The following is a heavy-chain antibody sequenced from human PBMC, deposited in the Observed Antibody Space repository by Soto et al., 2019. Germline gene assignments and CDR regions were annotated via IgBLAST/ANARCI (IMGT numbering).Heavy chain of an antibody. V-gene: IGHV4-31*03. D-gene: IGHD1-26*01. CDR2: IYYSGST. Sequence: QVQLQESGPGLVKPSQTLSLTCTVSGGSISSGGYYWSWIRQHPGKGLEWIGYIYYSGSTYYNPSLKSRXXIXVAXSKNQFSLKLSSVTAADTAVYYCARGIVGAYGFDYWGQGTLVTVSS. CDR1: GGSISSGGYY. J-gene: IGHJ4*02. CDR3: ARGIVGAYGFDY.